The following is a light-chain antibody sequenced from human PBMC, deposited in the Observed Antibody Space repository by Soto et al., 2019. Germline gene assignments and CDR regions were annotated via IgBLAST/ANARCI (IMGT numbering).Light chain of an antibody. CDR2: DVS. V-gene: IGLV2-14*01. CDR1: SSDVGGYNY. Sequence: QSALTQPASVSGSPGQSITISCTGTSSDVGGYNYVSWYQQHPGKAPKLVIYDVSYRPSGVSNCFSGSKSGNTASLTISGLQAEDEADYYCTSYTSSSTLEVFGGGTKLTVL. J-gene: IGLJ2*01. CDR3: TSYTSSSTLEV.